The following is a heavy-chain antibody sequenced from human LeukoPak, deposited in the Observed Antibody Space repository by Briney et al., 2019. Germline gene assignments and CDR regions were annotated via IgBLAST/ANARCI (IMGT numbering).Heavy chain of an antibody. V-gene: IGHV3-30*18. CDR2: ISYDGSNK. CDR1: GFTFSSYG. CDR3: AKDLISPPSYGTFDY. Sequence: PGGSLRLSCAASGFTFSSYGMHWVRQAPGKGLEWVAVISYDGSNKYYADSVNGRFTISRDNSKNTLYLQMNSLRAEDTAVYYCAKDLISPPSYGTFDYWGQGTLVTVSS. D-gene: IGHD1-14*01. J-gene: IGHJ4*02.